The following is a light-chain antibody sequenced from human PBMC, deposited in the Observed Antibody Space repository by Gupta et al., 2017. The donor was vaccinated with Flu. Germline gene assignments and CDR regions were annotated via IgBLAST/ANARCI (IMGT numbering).Light chain of an antibody. CDR1: NIGSNE. CDR2: VNS. CDR3: AVWDDSLSGHYV. J-gene: IGLJ1*01. V-gene: IGLV1-44*01. Sequence: NIGSNEVNWYQHLPGTAPNLLIYVNSQRPSGVPARFSGSKSGTSAALAISGLQSEDEADYYCAVWDDSLSGHYVFGTGTKVTVL.